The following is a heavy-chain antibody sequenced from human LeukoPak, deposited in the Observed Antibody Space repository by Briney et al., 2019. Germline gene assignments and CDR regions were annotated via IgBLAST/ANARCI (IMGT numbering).Heavy chain of an antibody. CDR3: ASNDYGDPINRYYYYGMDV. V-gene: IGHV4-31*03. Sequence: PSETLSLTCTVSGGSISSGGYYWSWIRQHPGTGLEWIGYIYYSGCTYYNPSLKSRVTISVDTSKNQFSLKLSSVTAADTAVYYCASNDYGDPINRYYYYGMDVWGQGTTVTVSS. J-gene: IGHJ6*02. CDR2: IYYSGCT. D-gene: IGHD4-17*01. CDR1: GGSISSGGYY.